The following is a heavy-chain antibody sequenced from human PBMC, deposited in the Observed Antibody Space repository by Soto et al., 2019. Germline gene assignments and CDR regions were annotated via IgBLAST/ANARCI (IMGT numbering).Heavy chain of an antibody. D-gene: IGHD2-2*01. CDR1: GGSFSSYY. Sequence: PSETLSLTCTVCGGSFSSYYCNWVRRSAGKGLEWIGRVYPSGSTTYNPSLKSRLTMSVDTSKNQFSLRLTSMTAADTAVYYCATGRSEVVPGAMDTWGQGTLVTVSS. CDR2: VYPSGST. J-gene: IGHJ5*02. CDR3: ATGRSEVVPGAMDT. V-gene: IGHV4-4*07.